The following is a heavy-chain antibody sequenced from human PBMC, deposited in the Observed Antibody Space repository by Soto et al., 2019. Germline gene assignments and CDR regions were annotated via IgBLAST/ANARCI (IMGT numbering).Heavy chain of an antibody. CDR3: AKDGSYSRKAFDI. J-gene: IGHJ3*02. Sequence: GGSLRLSCAASGFTFSSYAMSWVRQAPGKGLEWVSAISGSGGSTYYADSVKGRLTISRDNSKNTLYLQMNSLRAEDTAVYYCAKDGSYSRKAFDIWGQGTMVTVSS. V-gene: IGHV3-23*01. D-gene: IGHD6-13*01. CDR1: GFTFSSYA. CDR2: ISGSGGST.